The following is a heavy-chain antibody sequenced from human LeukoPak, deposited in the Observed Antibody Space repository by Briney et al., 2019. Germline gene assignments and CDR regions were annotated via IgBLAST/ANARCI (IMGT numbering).Heavy chain of an antibody. Sequence: QPGGSLRLSCEASGFTFSNYGMNWVRQAPGKGLEWVSYIRPNDGTTHYADSVKGRFTISRDNAKNSLSLQMTSLRADDTAVYYCVRGQTSLDNWFDPWGQGTLVIVS. CDR3: VRGQTSLDNWFDP. J-gene: IGHJ5*02. CDR2: IRPNDGTT. V-gene: IGHV3-48*01. CDR1: GFTFSNYG.